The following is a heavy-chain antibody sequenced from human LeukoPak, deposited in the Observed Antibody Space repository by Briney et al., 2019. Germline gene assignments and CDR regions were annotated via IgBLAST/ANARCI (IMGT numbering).Heavy chain of an antibody. Sequence: PGGSLRLSCAASGFTFSNAWMSWVRQAPGKGLEWVGRIKSKTDGGTTDYAAPVKGRFTISRDDSKNTLYLQMNSLKTEDTAVYYCTTGGYGDYVRGAFDIWGQGTMVTVPS. CDR1: GFTFSNAW. CDR3: TTGGYGDYVRGAFDI. CDR2: IKSKTDGGTT. D-gene: IGHD4-17*01. J-gene: IGHJ3*02. V-gene: IGHV3-15*01.